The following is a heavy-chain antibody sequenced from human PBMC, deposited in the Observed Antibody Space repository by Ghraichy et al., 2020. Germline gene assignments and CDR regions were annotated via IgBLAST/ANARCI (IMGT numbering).Heavy chain of an antibody. J-gene: IGHJ4*02. V-gene: IGHV1-3*01. CDR1: GYTFTSYA. D-gene: IGHD4-11*01. Sequence: ASVKVSCKASGYTFTSYAMHWVRQAPGQRLEWMGWINAGNGNTKYSQKFQGRVTITRDTSASTAYMELSSLRSEDTAVYYCARTSKAGPYFDYWGQGTLVTVSS. CDR3: ARTSKAGPYFDY. CDR2: INAGNGNT.